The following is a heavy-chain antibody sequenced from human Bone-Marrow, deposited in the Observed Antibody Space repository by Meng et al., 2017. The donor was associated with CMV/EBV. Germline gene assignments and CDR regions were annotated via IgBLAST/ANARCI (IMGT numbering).Heavy chain of an antibody. CDR3: ARVDYDFWSGSYYYYGMDV. V-gene: IGHV3-7*01. D-gene: IGHD3-3*01. CDR2: IKQDGSEK. CDR1: GFTFSSYW. Sequence: GESLKISCAASGFTFSSYWMSWVRQAPGKGLEWVANIKQDGSEKYYVDSVKGRFTISRDNAKNSLYLQMNSLRAEDTAVYYCARVDYDFWSGSYYYYGMDVWRQGTTVTVYS. J-gene: IGHJ6*01.